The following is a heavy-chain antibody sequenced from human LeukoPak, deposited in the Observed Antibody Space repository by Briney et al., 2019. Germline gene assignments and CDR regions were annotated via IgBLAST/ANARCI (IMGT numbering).Heavy chain of an antibody. CDR1: GGSISTSNYY. CDR3: ARGGAYYYDTTRVLWFDP. J-gene: IGHJ5*02. D-gene: IGHD3-22*01. CDR2: IFYSGST. Sequence: SETLSFTCTVSGGSISTSNYYWGWIRQPPGKGLEWIGNIFYSGSTYYSPSLKSRVTISLDTSRNQFSLKLNSVTAADTAVYYCARGGAYYYDTTRVLWFDPWGQGTLVTVSS. V-gene: IGHV4-39*07.